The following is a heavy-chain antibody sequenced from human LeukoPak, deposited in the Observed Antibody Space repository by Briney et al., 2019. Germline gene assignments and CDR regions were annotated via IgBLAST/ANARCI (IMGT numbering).Heavy chain of an antibody. Sequence: GSLRLSCAASGFTFTGYWMHWVRQAPGKGLVWVSHINGDGSSTSYADSVKGRFTISRDNAKNTLHLQMNSLRAEDTAVYYCARESSYGMDVWGQGTTVTVSS. V-gene: IGHV3-74*01. CDR2: INGDGSST. CDR3: ARESSYGMDV. CDR1: GFTFTGYW. J-gene: IGHJ6*02.